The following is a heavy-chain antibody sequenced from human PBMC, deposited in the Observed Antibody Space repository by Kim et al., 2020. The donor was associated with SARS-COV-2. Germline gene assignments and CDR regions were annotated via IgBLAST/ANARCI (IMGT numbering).Heavy chain of an antibody. Sequence: GGSLRLSCSVSGFTLATSWMTWVRQVPGKGLEWVANINQDGTERHYADPAKGRFTISTDISKNSLYLHMDRLRVDDTAVYYCARLSYGYANYFYFCYMD. CDR1: GFTLATSW. D-gene: IGHD5-18*01. V-gene: IGHV3-7*01. CDR3: ARLSYGYANYFYFCYMD. J-gene: IGHJ6*03. CDR2: INQDGTER.